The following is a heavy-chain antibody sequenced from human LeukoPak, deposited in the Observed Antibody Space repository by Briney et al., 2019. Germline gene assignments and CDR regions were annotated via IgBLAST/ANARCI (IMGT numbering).Heavy chain of an antibody. J-gene: IGHJ5*02. CDR1: GFTFSSYS. D-gene: IGHD6-13*01. CDR2: ISSSSSYI. CDR3: ARGPYSSIWYDWFDP. Sequence: GGSLRLSCAASGFTFSSYSMNWVRQAPGKGLEWVSSISSSSSYIYYADSVKGRFTISRDNAKNSLYLQMNSLRDEDTAVYYCARGPYSSIWYDWFDPWGQGTLVTVSS. V-gene: IGHV3-21*01.